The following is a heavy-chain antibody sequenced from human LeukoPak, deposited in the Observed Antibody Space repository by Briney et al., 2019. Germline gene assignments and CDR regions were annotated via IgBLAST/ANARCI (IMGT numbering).Heavy chain of an antibody. CDR2: IKSKTDGGTT. D-gene: IGHD2-2*01. CDR3: TTDLDCSSTRIANLNDY. CDR1: GFTFNDYY. J-gene: IGHJ4*02. V-gene: IGHV3-15*01. Sequence: GGSLRLSCAASGFTFNDYYMSWIRQAPGKGLEWVGRIKSKTDGGTTDYAAPVKGRFTISRDDSKNTLYLQMNSLKTEDTAVYYCTTDLDCSSTRIANLNDYWGQGTLVTVFS.